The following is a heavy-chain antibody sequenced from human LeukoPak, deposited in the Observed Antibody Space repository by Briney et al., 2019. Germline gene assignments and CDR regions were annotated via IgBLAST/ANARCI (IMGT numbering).Heavy chain of an antibody. V-gene: IGHV4-4*07. Sequence: SETLSLTCTVSGDSINNYYWSWIRQPAGKGLEWIGRIYSTGSTSYNPSLKSRVTMSVDTSKNQFSLKLSSVTAADTAVYYCAKVRYGTFNWFDPWGQGTLVTVSS. CDR3: AKVRYGTFNWFDP. CDR2: IYSTGST. J-gene: IGHJ5*02. D-gene: IGHD2/OR15-2a*01. CDR1: GDSINNYY.